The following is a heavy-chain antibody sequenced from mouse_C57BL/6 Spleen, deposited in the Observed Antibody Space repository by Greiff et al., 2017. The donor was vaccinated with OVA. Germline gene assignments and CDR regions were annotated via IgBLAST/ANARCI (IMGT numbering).Heavy chain of an antibody. D-gene: IGHD2-3*01. CDR1: GFTFSDYG. V-gene: IGHV5-17*01. J-gene: IGHJ2*01. CDR2: ISSGSSTI. Sequence: EVMLVESGGGLVKPGGSLKLSCAASGFTFSDYGMHWVRQAPEKGLEWVAYISSGSSTIYYADTVKGRFTISRDNAKNTLFLQMTSLRSEDTAMYYCARGAYDGYPYYFDYWGQGTTLTVSS. CDR3: ARGAYDGYPYYFDY.